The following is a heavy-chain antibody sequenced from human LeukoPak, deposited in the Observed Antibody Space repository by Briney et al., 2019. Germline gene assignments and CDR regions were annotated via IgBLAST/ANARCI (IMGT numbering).Heavy chain of an antibody. CDR1: GFTFSSYW. Sequence: GGSLRLSCAASGFTFSSYWMTWVRQAPGKGLEWVANIKQDGSEKYYVDSVKGRFTFSRDNAKNSLYLQMNSLGAEDTAVYYCARYSGSYHAFDIWGLGTMVTVSS. J-gene: IGHJ3*02. CDR3: ARYSGSYHAFDI. V-gene: IGHV3-7*04. D-gene: IGHD1-26*01. CDR2: IKQDGSEK.